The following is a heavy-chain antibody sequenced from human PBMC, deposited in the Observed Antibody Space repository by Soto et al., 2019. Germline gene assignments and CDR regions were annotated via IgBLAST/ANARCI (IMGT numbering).Heavy chain of an antibody. V-gene: IGHV1-8*01. Sequence: VQLVQSGAEVKKPGASVKVSCKASGYTFTSYDINWVRQATGQGLEWMGWMHPNSGNTVYAQKFQGIVTMTRNTPTSTAHMEPSSLTAEDTAVYYCARGMSYRQDWGQGALVTVSS. CDR1: GYTFTSYD. CDR2: MHPNSGNT. J-gene: IGHJ4*02. CDR3: ARGMSYRQD. D-gene: IGHD1-26*01.